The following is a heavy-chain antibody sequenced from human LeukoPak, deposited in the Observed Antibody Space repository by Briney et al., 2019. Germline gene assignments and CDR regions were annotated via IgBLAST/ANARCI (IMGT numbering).Heavy chain of an antibody. Sequence: ASLKVSCKASGYTLTAYYIHWVRQAPGQGLEWMGLINPNTGVTKFAQRFRGRVTMSRDTSISTAYMELNRLTSDDTAVYYCARGDYGRADPWGQGSLVTVSS. CDR1: GYTLTAYY. D-gene: IGHD4-17*01. CDR2: INPNTGVT. V-gene: IGHV1-2*02. CDR3: ARGDYGRADP. J-gene: IGHJ5*02.